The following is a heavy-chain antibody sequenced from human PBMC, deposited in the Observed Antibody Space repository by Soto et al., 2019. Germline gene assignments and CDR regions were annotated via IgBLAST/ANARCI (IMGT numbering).Heavy chain of an antibody. Sequence: SETLSLTCTVSGGSISSYYWSWIRQPPGKGLEWIGYIYYSGSTNYNPSLKSRVTISVDTSKNQFSLKLSSVTAADTAVYYCARAGYDYIWGSYQSFWFDPWGQGTLVTVSS. V-gene: IGHV4-59*01. CDR3: ARAGYDYIWGSYQSFWFDP. CDR1: GGSISSYY. CDR2: IYYSGST. D-gene: IGHD3-16*02. J-gene: IGHJ5*02.